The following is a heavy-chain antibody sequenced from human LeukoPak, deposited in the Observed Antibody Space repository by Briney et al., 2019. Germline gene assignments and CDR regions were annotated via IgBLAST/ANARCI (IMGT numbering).Heavy chain of an antibody. CDR3: AKDIRGGDQSYWYFDL. CDR1: GFTFDDYA. V-gene: IGHV3-9*01. J-gene: IGHJ2*01. CDR2: ISWNSGSI. D-gene: IGHD4-17*01. Sequence: GGSLGLSCAASGFTFDDYAMHWVRQAPGKGLEWVSGISWNSGSIGYADSVKGRFTISRDNTKNSLYLQMNSLRAEDTALYYCAKDIRGGDQSYWYFDLWGRGTLVTVSS.